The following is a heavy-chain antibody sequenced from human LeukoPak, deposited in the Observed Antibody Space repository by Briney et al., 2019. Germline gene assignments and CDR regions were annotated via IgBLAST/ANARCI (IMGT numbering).Heavy chain of an antibody. CDR1: GFTFSSYG. CDR3: AKDGWYCSSTSCPADAFDI. CDR2: ISYDGSNK. J-gene: IGHJ3*02. Sequence: GGSLRLSCAASGFTFSSYGMHWVRQAPGKGLEWVAVISYDGSNKYYADSVKGRFTISRDNSKNTLYPQMNSLRAEDTAVYYCAKDGWYCSSTSCPADAFDIWGQGTMVTVSS. V-gene: IGHV3-30*18. D-gene: IGHD2-2*01.